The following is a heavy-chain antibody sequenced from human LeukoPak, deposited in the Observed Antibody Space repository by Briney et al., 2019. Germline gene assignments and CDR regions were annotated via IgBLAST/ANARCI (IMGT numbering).Heavy chain of an antibody. Sequence: GGSLRLSCAASGFTFSSYSMNWVRQAPGKGLEWVSSISSSSSYVYYADSMKGRFTISRDNAKNSLYLQMNSLRAEDTAVYYCARERGYDILTSGDAFDIWGQGTMVTVSS. D-gene: IGHD3-9*01. J-gene: IGHJ3*02. CDR2: ISSSSSYV. CDR3: ARERGYDILTSGDAFDI. V-gene: IGHV3-21*01. CDR1: GFTFSSYS.